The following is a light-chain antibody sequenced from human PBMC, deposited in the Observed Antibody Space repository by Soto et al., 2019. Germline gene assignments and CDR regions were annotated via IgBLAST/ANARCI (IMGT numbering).Light chain of an antibody. Sequence: DIQMAQSPSTLSASVGDRVTITCRASQSISSWLAWYQQKPGKAPKLLIYDASSLESGVPSRFSGSGSGTEFTLTISSLQPDDFATYYCQQDNSYSMTFGQGTKV. J-gene: IGKJ1*01. V-gene: IGKV1-5*01. CDR1: QSISSW. CDR2: DAS. CDR3: QQDNSYSMT.